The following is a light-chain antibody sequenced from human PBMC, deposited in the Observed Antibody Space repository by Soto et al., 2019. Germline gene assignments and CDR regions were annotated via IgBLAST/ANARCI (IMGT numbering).Light chain of an antibody. J-gene: IGKJ5*01. CDR1: QSLVHSDGIAY. V-gene: IGKV2-30*02. CDR2: KVS. Sequence: DVVMTQSPLSLPVPVGQPAYIXXRSXQSLVHSDGIAYFSWFQQRPGRSPRXXIYKVSNRDSGVPARFSGSGAGTDFALKISRVEAEDVGVYYCMQGTHWPITFGQGTRLEIK. CDR3: MQGTHWPIT.